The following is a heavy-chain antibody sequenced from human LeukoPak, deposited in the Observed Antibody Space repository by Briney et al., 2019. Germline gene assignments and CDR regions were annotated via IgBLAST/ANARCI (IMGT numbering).Heavy chain of an antibody. CDR3: VRDHNYYFGY. V-gene: IGHV3-21*01. CDR1: GFNFIYYS. J-gene: IGHJ4*02. Sequence: GGSLRLSCAASGFNFIYYSMKWVRQAPGKGLEWVSSISSSSGYLYYADSVKGRFTISRDNAKNSLYLQMDSLRDEDTAVYYCVRDHNYYFGYWGQGILVTVSA. CDR2: ISSSSGYL.